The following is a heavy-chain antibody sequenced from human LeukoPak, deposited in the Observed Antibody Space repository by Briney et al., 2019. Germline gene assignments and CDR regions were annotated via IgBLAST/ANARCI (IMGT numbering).Heavy chain of an antibody. V-gene: IGHV4-59*08. CDR2: IYYSGST. J-gene: IGHJ4*02. CDR3: ARHFLVVDGYTTEQYYFDY. D-gene: IGHD5-24*01. CDR1: GGSISSYY. Sequence: PSETLPLTCTVSGGSISSYYWSWIRQPPGKGLEWIGYIYYSGSTNYNPSLKSRVTISVDTSKNQFSLKLSSVTAADTAVYYCARHFLVVDGYTTEQYYFDYWGQGTLVTVSS.